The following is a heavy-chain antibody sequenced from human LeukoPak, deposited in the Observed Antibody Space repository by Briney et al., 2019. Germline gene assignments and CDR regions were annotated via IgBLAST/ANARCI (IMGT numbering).Heavy chain of an antibody. D-gene: IGHD3/OR15-3a*01. CDR2: INPNSGGT. V-gene: IGHV1-2*02. Sequence: ASVKVSCKTSGYGFTGYYIQWVRQAPGQGLEWMGWINPNSGGTNYAQELGRVTMTRDTSISTAYMELIRLTSDDTAVYYCAKGTESYYYFYYMDVWGKGTTVTVSS. J-gene: IGHJ6*03. CDR3: AKGTESYYYFYYMDV. CDR1: GYGFTGYY.